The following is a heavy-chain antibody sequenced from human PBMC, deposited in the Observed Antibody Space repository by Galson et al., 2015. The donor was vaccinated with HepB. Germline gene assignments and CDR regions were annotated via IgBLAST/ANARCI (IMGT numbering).Heavy chain of an antibody. Sequence: SVKVSCKASGYSFTSYYMHWVRQAPGQGLEWMGIINPSGGTTATTYIQKFQGRVTMTWDTSTSTVYMELSSLRSEDTAVYYCVRGGSNQDYYYYYYMDVWGEGTAVTVSS. D-gene: IGHD1-26*01. CDR2: INPSGGTTAT. V-gene: IGHV1-46*03. CDR3: VRGGSNQDYYYYYYMDV. CDR1: GYSFTSYY. J-gene: IGHJ6*03.